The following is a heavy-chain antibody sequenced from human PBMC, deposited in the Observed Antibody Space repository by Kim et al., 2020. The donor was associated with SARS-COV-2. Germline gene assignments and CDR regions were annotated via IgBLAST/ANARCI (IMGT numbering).Heavy chain of an antibody. CDR2: IYYSGST. Sequence: SETLSLTCTVSGGAISSYYWSWIRQPPGKGLEWIGYIYYSGSTNYNPSPKSRVTISVDTSKNQCSLKVSSVTAADTAGYYCARGSTRFDPWGQGTLVTVSS. J-gene: IGHJ5*02. CDR3: ARGSTRFDP. V-gene: IGHV4-59*01. CDR1: GGAISSYY.